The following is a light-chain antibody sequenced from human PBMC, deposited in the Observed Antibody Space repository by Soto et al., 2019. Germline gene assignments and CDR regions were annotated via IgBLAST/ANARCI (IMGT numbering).Light chain of an antibody. J-gene: IGKJ5*01. V-gene: IGKV3-11*01. Sequence: EIVLTQSPATLSLSPGERATLSCRASQSVTKYLAWYQQKPGQAPRLLIYDASNRATGTPARFSGSGSGTDFTLTISSLEPEDFAVYYCQQRSNWPPSITFGQGTRLEIK. CDR2: DAS. CDR3: QQRSNWPPSIT. CDR1: QSVTKY.